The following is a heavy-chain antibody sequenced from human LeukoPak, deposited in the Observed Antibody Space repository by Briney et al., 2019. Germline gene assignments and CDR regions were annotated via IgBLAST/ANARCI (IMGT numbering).Heavy chain of an antibody. Sequence: GGSLRLSCAASGFTFRSYTLHWVRQAPGKGLEWVALISYDGNYKEYADSVKGRFTISRDNAKNSLYLQMNSLRAEDTAVYYCARASFVAGNAFDIWGQGTMVTVSS. CDR2: ISYDGNYK. CDR3: ARASFVAGNAFDI. V-gene: IGHV3-30-3*01. CDR1: GFTFRSYT. D-gene: IGHD2-21*01. J-gene: IGHJ3*02.